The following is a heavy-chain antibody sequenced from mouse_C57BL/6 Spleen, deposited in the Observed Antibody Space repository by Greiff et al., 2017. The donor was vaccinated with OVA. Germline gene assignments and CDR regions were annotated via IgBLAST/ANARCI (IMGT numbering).Heavy chain of an antibody. J-gene: IGHJ1*03. V-gene: IGHV5-16*01. Sequence: EVQLVESEGGLVQPGSSMKLSCTASGFTFSDYYMAWVRQVPEKGLEWVANINYDGSSTYYLDSLKSRFIISRDNAKNILYLQMSSLKSEDTATYYCAREYGSSYRYFDVWGTGTTVTVSS. D-gene: IGHD1-1*01. CDR2: INYDGSST. CDR3: AREYGSSYRYFDV. CDR1: GFTFSDYY.